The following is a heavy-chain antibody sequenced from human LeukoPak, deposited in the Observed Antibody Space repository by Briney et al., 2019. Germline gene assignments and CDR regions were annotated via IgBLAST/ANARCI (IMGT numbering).Heavy chain of an antibody. CDR3: ARDYFGSPSALDY. CDR1: RFTFSSYS. CDR2: ISSSGSYI. D-gene: IGHD1-26*01. J-gene: IGHJ4*02. V-gene: IGHV3-21*04. Sequence: GGSLRLSCAASRFTFSSYSMNWVRQAPGKGLEWVSSISSSGSYIYYADSVKGRFTISRDNAKNSLYLQMNSVRAEDTALYYCARDYFGSPSALDYWGQGTLVTVSS.